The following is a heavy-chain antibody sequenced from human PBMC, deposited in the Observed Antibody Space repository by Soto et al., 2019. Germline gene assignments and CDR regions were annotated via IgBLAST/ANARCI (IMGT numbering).Heavy chain of an antibody. V-gene: IGHV4-31*03. CDR3: ARGSHSGEGYYFDS. J-gene: IGHJ4*02. CDR2: IYYSGST. Sequence: PSETLSLTCTVSGGSISAGGYSWNWIRQHPGKGLEWIGYIYYSGSTHSNPSLKSRVNLSLDTSKKQFSLRLNSVTAADTAVYYCARGSHSGEGYYFDSWGQGTLVTVSS. CDR1: GGSISAGGYS. D-gene: IGHD2-21*01.